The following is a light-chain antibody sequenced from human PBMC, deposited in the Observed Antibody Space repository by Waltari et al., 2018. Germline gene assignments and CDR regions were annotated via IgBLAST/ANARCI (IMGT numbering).Light chain of an antibody. V-gene: IGLV4-69*01. Sequence: LGASVKLTCTLSSGHSTNIIAWLQQQPEKGPRYLMNVNSDGSHNKGVGIPDRFSGSSSGAERYLTISSLQSEDEADYYCQTGGHGTWVFGGGTRLTVL. J-gene: IGLJ3*02. CDR1: SGHSTNI. CDR3: QTGGHGTWV. CDR2: VNSDGSH.